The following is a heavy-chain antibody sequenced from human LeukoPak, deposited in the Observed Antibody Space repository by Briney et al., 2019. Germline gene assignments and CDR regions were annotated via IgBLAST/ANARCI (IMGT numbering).Heavy chain of an antibody. V-gene: IGHV3-23*01. CDR2: ISGSGGST. Sequence: GGSLRLSCAASGLTFSNYAMSWVRQAPGKGLEWVSAISGSGGSTYYADSVKGRFTISRDNSKNTLYLQMNSLRAEDTAVYYCAKDNFGIVGATDVLDYWGQGTLVTVSS. CDR1: GLTFSNYA. J-gene: IGHJ4*02. CDR3: AKDNFGIVGATDVLDY. D-gene: IGHD1-26*01.